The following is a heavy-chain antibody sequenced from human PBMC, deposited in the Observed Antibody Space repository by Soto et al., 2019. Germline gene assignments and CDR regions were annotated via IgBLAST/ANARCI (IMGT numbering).Heavy chain of an antibody. J-gene: IGHJ3*02. CDR2: TRNKANSYTT. Sequence: PGGSLRLSCAASGFTFSDHYMGWVRQAPGKGLEWVGRTRNKANSYTTEYAASVKGRFTISRDDSKNSLYLQMNSLRTEDTAVYYCARPITRDAFDIWGQGTMVTVSS. CDR1: GFTFSDHY. V-gene: IGHV3-72*01. D-gene: IGHD3-10*01. CDR3: ARPITRDAFDI.